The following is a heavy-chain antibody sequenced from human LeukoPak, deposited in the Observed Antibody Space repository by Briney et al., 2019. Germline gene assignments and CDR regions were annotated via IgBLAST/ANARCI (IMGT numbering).Heavy chain of an antibody. CDR2: ISSRGT. J-gene: IGHJ4*02. V-gene: IGHV3-23*01. CDR3: ARDPGGSFDY. D-gene: IGHD3-16*01. CDR1: GFTFNNYA. Sequence: GGSLRLSCAASGFTFNNYAISWARQAPGKGLEWVSTISSRGTNYADSVKGRFTISRDNSKSTVDLQMNSLRADDTAVYYCARDPGGSFDYWGQGTLVTVSS.